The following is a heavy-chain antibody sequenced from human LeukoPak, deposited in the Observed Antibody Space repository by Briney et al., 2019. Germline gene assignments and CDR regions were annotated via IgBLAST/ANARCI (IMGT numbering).Heavy chain of an antibody. CDR3: ARHGSYYYDSSGYYTFDY. D-gene: IGHD3-22*01. V-gene: IGHV4-59*05. J-gene: IGHJ4*02. CDR2: IYYSGST. Sequence: SETLSLTCTVSGGSISSYYWSWIRQPPGKGLEWIGSIYYSGSTYYNPSLKSRVTISVDTSKNQFSLKLSSVTAADTAVYYCARHGSYYYDSSGYYTFDYWGQGTLVTVSS. CDR1: GGSISSYY.